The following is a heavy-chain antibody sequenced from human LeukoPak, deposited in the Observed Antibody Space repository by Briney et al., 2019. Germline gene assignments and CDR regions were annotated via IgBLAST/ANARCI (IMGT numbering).Heavy chain of an antibody. J-gene: IGHJ6*03. Sequence: PGRSLRLSCSASGFTFDDYVMHWVRQAPGKGLAWVSGITSNSGSIGYADSVKGRFTISRDNAKNSLYLQMDSLRAEDTALYYCAKDRGRNYYYYMDVWGKGTTVTVSS. CDR2: ITSNSGSI. CDR3: AKDRGRNYYYYMDV. V-gene: IGHV3-9*01. D-gene: IGHD2-15*01. CDR1: GFTFDDYV.